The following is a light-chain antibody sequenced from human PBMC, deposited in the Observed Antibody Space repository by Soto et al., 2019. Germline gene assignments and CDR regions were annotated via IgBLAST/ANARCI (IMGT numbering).Light chain of an antibody. CDR2: GAS. V-gene: IGKV3-15*01. J-gene: IGKJ4*01. Sequence: DIILTQSPATVSVSPGERATLSCRASRSVSTNLAWYQHKHGQAPRLLIYGASTRVTDIPPRFSGSGSGTEFTLTINFLKSEDSEVYYCQRYEKTVPPVTFGGGTKVEI. CDR1: RSVSTN. CDR3: QRYEKTVPPVT.